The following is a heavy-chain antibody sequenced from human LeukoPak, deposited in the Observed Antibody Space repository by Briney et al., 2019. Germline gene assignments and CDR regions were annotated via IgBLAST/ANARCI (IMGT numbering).Heavy chain of an antibody. V-gene: IGHV1-24*01. CDR3: ATTGPFGVEGSFDL. D-gene: IGHD3-3*01. CDR1: GYTLTELS. Sequence: ASVKVSCKVSGYTLTELSMHWVRQAPGKGLVWMGGFDPEDGETIYAQKFQGRVTMTEDTSTDTAYMELSSLRSEDTAVYYCATTGPFGVEGSFDLWGRGTLVAVSS. CDR2: FDPEDGET. J-gene: IGHJ2*01.